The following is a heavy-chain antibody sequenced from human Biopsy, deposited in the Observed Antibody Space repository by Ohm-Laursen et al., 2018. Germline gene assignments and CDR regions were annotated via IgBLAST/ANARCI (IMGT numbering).Heavy chain of an antibody. CDR1: GGLNSNYY. CDR3: ATGPKRLTGTSYFES. J-gene: IGHJ4*02. D-gene: IGHD1-7*01. V-gene: IGHV4-4*07. Sequence: SETLSLTCSVSGGLNSNYYWSWVRQSAGKGLEWIGRFYTSGNTNYNPSLKSRVSVSEDTSRRQFSLRLTSVTDADTAVYYCATGPKRLTGTSYFESWGRGILVTVSS. CDR2: FYTSGNT.